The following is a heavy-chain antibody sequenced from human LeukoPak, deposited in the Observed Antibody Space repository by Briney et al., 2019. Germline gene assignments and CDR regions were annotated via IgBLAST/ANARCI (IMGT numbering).Heavy chain of an antibody. Sequence: GGSLRLSCAASGFTFSTYSMNWVRQAPGKGLEWVSSISSSSSYIYYADSVKGRFTISRDNAKNSLYLQMNSLRAEDTALYYCARLRTTGTFDYWGQGTLVTVSS. D-gene: IGHD1-1*01. CDR1: GFTFSTYS. V-gene: IGHV3-21*01. J-gene: IGHJ4*02. CDR3: ARLRTTGTFDY. CDR2: ISSSSSYI.